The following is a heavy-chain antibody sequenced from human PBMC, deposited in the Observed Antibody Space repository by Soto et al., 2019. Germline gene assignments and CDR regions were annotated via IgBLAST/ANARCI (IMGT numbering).Heavy chain of an antibody. CDR2: IKDGGRT. D-gene: IGHD5-12*01. V-gene: IGHV4-34*01. CDR3: GRGQEGVVATH. Sequence: QVQLQQWGAGLLKPSETLSLNCAVNGGSLSGYYWSWIRQPPGRGLEWMGEIKDGGRTNYSPSIKSRATPSSDTSNKLSSLSLYSVTVADTGVYDRGRGQEGVVATHWDQGTLVTVSS. CDR1: GGSLSGYY. J-gene: IGHJ4*02.